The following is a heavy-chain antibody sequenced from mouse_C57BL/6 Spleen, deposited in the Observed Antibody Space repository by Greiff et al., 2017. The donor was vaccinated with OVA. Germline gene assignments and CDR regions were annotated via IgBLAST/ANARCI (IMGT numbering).Heavy chain of an antibody. D-gene: IGHD1-1*01. CDR2: IDPSDSYT. V-gene: IGHV1-69*01. CDR3: ARGVYDWGDFGS. Sequence: VQLQQPGAELVMPGASVKLSCKASGYTFTSYWMHWVKQRPGQGLEWIGEIDPSDSYTNYNQKFKGKSTLTVDKSSSTSYMQLSSLTSEDSAVYNWARGVYDWGDFGSRGKDTTLTVSS. CDR1: GYTFTSYW. J-gene: IGHJ2*01.